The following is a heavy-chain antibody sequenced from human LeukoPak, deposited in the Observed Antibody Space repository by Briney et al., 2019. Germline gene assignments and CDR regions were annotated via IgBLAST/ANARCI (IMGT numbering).Heavy chain of an antibody. Sequence: ASVKVSCKASGYTFTSYAMHWVRQAPGQRLEWMGWINAGNGNTKYSQEFQGRVTITRDTSASTAYMELSSLRSEDMAVYYCARGIPYDYVWGSYRQDDAFDIWGQGTMVTVSS. CDR2: INAGNGNT. CDR1: GYTFTSYA. D-gene: IGHD3-16*02. V-gene: IGHV1-3*03. CDR3: ARGIPYDYVWGSYRQDDAFDI. J-gene: IGHJ3*02.